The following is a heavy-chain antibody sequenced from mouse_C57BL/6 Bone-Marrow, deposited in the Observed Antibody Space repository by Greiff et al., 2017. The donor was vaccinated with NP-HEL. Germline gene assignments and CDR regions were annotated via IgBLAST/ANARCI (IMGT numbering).Heavy chain of an antibody. V-gene: IGHV14-2*01. J-gene: IGHJ4*01. Sequence: VQLKESGAELVKPGASVKLSCTASGFNIKDYYMHWVKQRTEQGLEWIGRIDPEDGETKYAPKFQGKATITADTSSNTAYLQLSSLTSEDKAVYEGERGDGRSEEAREYGGQGTSGNVAS. CDR2: IDPEDGET. D-gene: IGHD3-3*01. CDR3: ERGDGRSEEAREY. CDR1: GFNIKDYY.